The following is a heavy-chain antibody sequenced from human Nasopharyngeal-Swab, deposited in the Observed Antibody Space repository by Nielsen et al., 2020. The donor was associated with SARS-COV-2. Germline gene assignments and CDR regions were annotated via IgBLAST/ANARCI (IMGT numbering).Heavy chain of an antibody. D-gene: IGHD1/OR15-1a*01. Sequence: WIRQPPGKGLEWVANIKQDGSEKYYVDSVKGRFTISRDNAKNSLYLQMNSLKTEDTAVYYCTAGFPFEQWGQGALVTVSS. J-gene: IGHJ4*02. CDR2: IKQDGSEK. CDR3: TAGFPFEQ. V-gene: IGHV3-7*03.